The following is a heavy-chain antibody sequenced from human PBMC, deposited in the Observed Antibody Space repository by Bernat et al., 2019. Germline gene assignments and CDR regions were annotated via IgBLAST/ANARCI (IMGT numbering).Heavy chain of an antibody. CDR3: AKTPSRDGYNSWYFDL. CDR2: ISYDGSNK. Sequence: QVQLVESGGGVVQPGRSLRLSCAASGFTFSSYGMHWVRQAPGKGLEWVAVISYDGSNKYYADSVKGRFTISRDNSKNTLYLQMNSLRAEDTAVYYCAKTPSRDGYNSWYFDLWGRGTLVTVSS. V-gene: IGHV3-30*18. CDR1: GFTFSSYG. J-gene: IGHJ2*01. D-gene: IGHD5-24*01.